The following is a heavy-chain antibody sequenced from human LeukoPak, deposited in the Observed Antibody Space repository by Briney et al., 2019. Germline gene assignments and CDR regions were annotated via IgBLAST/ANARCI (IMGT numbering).Heavy chain of an antibody. J-gene: IGHJ4*02. CDR1: GFTVSSNY. D-gene: IGHD1-14*01. CDR3: ARGGPTNRFLDY. V-gene: IGHV3-53*01. Sequence: GGSLRLSCAASGFTVSSNYMSWVRQAPGKGLEWVSVIYSGASTYYADSVKGRFTLSRDNSRNTLYLQMNRLRAEDTAVYYCARGGPTNRFLDYWGQGTLVTVSS. CDR2: IYSGAST.